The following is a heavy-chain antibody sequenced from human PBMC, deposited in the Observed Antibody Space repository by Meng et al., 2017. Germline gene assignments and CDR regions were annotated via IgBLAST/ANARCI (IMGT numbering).Heavy chain of an antibody. CDR1: GFTFSSYS. Sequence: VRLVESGGAVVQPGRSLRLSCAASGFTFSSYSMHWVRQAPGKGLEWVAVISYDGSNKYYADSVKGRFTISRDNSKNTLYLQMNSLRAEDTAVYYCASMGYWGQGTLVTVSS. D-gene: IGHD3-10*01. J-gene: IGHJ4*02. CDR2: ISYDGSNK. CDR3: ASMGY. V-gene: IGHV3-30*01.